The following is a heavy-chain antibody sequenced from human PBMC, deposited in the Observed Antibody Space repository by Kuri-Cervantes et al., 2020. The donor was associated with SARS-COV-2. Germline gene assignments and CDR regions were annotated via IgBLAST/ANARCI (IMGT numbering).Heavy chain of an antibody. D-gene: IGHD6-13*01. CDR1: GFTFSSYA. CDR3: ESESGYSSSWGDY. V-gene: IGHV3-30-3*01. CDR2: ISYDGSNK. J-gene: IGHJ4*02. Sequence: GESLKISCAASGFTFSSYAMHWVRQAPGKGLEWVAVISYDGSNKYYADSVKGRFTISRDNSKNTLYLQMNSLRAEDTAVYYCESESGYSSSWGDYWGQGTVVTVSS.